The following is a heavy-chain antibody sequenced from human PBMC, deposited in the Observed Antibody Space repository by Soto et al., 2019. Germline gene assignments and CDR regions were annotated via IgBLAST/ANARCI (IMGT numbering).Heavy chain of an antibody. J-gene: IGHJ4*02. D-gene: IGHD1-7*01. CDR1: GGSISSSSYY. CDR3: ARHALRTTNGESKDYFDY. Sequence: SETLSLTCTVSGGSISSSSYYWGWIRQPPGKGLEWIGSVYYSGSTYYNPALKSRVTISVDTSKNQFSLKLSPVTAADTAVYYCARHALRTTNGESKDYFDYWGQGTLVTVSS. CDR2: VYYSGST. V-gene: IGHV4-39*01.